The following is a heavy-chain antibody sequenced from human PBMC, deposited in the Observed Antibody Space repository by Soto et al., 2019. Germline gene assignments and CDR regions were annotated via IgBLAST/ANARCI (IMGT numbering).Heavy chain of an antibody. CDR1: GVSISSYY. V-gene: IGHV4-4*07. Sequence: QVQLQESGPGLVKPSATLSLTCSVSGVSISSYYWAWLRQPAGQGLEWVGPMSTSGTLNYNPSLKGRVTVSIDTFKNEFSLNLRSVTAADTAVYFCVRVINFRGIDVWGQGTTVTVS. CDR2: MSTSGTL. CDR3: VRVINFRGIDV. J-gene: IGHJ6*02.